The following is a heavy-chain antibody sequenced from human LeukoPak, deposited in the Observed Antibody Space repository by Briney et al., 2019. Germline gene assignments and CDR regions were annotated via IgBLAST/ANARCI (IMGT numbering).Heavy chain of an antibody. D-gene: IGHD3-9*01. CDR3: QKTAYDILTGYQATYYYYYYMDV. CDR2: ISGSGGSA. CDR1: GFTFSSYA. Sequence: PGGTLRLSCAASGFTFSSYALSWVRQVPGKGLDWVSAISGSGGSAYYADSVKGRFTIFRENSKNTLYLQMNSLRAEDTAFYFKQKTAYDILTGYQATYYYYYYMDVWGKGTTVTVSS. V-gene: IGHV3-23*01. J-gene: IGHJ6*03.